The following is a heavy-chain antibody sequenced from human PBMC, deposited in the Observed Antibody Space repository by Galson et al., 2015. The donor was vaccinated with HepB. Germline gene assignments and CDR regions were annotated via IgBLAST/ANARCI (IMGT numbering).Heavy chain of an antibody. V-gene: IGHV3-23*01. J-gene: IGHJ5*02. Sequence: SLRLSCAASGFTFSSYAMSWVRQAPGKGLEWVSSISGSGGNTYFADSVKGRFTISRDNSKNTLYLQMNSLRAEDTAVYYCAKALTQWLRPIQFDPWGQGTLVTVSS. CDR1: GFTFSSYA. CDR2: ISGSGGNT. CDR3: AKALTQWLRPIQFDP. D-gene: IGHD6-19*01.